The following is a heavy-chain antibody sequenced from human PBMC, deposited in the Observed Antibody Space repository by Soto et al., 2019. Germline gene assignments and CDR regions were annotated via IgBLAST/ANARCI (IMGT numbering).Heavy chain of an antibody. Sequence: GGSLRLSCAASGFTFSSYAMHWVRQAPGKGLEWVAVISYDGSNKYYADSVKGRFTISRDNSKNTLYLQLKSLSAEDTAVSYCARDRGWLQFSYYFDYWGQGTLVTVSS. V-gene: IGHV3-30-3*01. CDR2: ISYDGSNK. J-gene: IGHJ4*02. D-gene: IGHD5-12*01. CDR3: ARDRGWLQFSYYFDY. CDR1: GFTFSSYA.